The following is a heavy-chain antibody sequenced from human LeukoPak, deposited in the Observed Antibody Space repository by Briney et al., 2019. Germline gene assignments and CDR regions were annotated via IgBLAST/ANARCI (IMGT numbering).Heavy chain of an antibody. CDR2: IKQDGSEK. CDR3: AKDLIGAGYHYFDY. Sequence: GGSLTLSCAASGFTVSSYWMSWVRQAPRKGLEWVANIKQDGSEKYYVDSVKGRFAISRDNSKNTLYLQMNSLRAEDTAVYYCAKDLIGAGYHYFDYWGQGTLVTVSS. CDR1: GFTVSSYW. D-gene: IGHD5-12*01. J-gene: IGHJ4*02. V-gene: IGHV3-7*05.